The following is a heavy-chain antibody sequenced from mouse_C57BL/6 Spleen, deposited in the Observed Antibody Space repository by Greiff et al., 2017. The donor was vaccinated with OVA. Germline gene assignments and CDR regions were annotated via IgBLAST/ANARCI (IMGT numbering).Heavy chain of an antibody. J-gene: IGHJ2*01. CDR2: FYPGSGRI. CDR1: GYTFTEYT. Sequence: QVQLLESGAELVKPGASVKLSCKASGYTFTEYTIHWVKQRSGQGLEWIGCFYPGSGRIKYNEKFKDKATLTTDKAASTVYMELIRMTSEYSAVYFGARHEDYGNYLYYFDCWGQGTTLTVSS. CDR3: ARHEDYGNYLYYFDC. V-gene: IGHV1-62-2*01. D-gene: IGHD2-1*01.